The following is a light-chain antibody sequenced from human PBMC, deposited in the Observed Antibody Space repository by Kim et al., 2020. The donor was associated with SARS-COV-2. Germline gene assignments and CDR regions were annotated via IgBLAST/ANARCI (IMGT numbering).Light chain of an antibody. CDR3: ATWDSSLSVGV. J-gene: IGLJ3*02. Sequence: SVLTQPPSVSAAPGHKVTISCSGSRSNIGNNPVSWYQQFPGTAPRLITYDNDKRPSGIPDRFSSSKSGTSATLGITGLRTGDEADYYRATWDSSLSVGVFGGGTQLTVL. CDR1: RSNIGNNP. CDR2: DND. V-gene: IGLV1-51*01.